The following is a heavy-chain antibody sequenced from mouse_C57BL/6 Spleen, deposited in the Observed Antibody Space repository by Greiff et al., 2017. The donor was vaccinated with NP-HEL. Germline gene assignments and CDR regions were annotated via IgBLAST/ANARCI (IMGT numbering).Heavy chain of an antibody. CDR2: ISGGGGNT. Sequence: EVKLVESGGGLVKPGGSLKLSCAASGFTFSSYTMSWVRQTPEKRLEWVATISGGGGNTYYPDSVKGRFTISRDNAKNTLYPQMSSLRSEDTALYYCARGGYYFDYWGQGTTLTVSS. J-gene: IGHJ2*01. D-gene: IGHD1-1*02. V-gene: IGHV5-9*01. CDR3: ARGGYYFDY. CDR1: GFTFSSYT.